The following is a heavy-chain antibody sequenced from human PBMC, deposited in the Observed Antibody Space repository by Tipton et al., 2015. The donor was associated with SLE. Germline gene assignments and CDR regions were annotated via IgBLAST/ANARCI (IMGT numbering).Heavy chain of an antibody. CDR1: GFTFSSYA. CDR3: AKGEGANKISWYDY. J-gene: IGHJ4*02. Sequence: QLVQSGGGLEQPGGSLRLSCAASGFTFSSYAMSWVRQAPGKGLEWVSAISGSGGSTDYADSVKGRFTISRDNSKNTLYLQMNSLRAEDTAVYYCAKGEGANKISWYDYWGQGTLVTVSS. V-gene: IGHV3-23*04. D-gene: IGHD6-13*01. CDR2: ISGSGGST.